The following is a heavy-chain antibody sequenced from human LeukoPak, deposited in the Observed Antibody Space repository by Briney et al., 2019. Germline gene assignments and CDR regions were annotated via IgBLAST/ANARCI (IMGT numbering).Heavy chain of an antibody. CDR1: GGSISSSSYY. CDR2: IYYSGST. J-gene: IGHJ5*02. CDR3: ARGGGTQQLPEGVWLDP. V-gene: IGHV4-39*07. D-gene: IGHD6-13*01. Sequence: PSETLSLTCTVSGGSISSSSYYWGWIRQPPGKGLEWIGSIYYSGSTYYNPSLKSRVTISVDTSKNQFSLKLSSVTAADTAVYYCARGGGTQQLPEGVWLDPWGQGTLVTVSS.